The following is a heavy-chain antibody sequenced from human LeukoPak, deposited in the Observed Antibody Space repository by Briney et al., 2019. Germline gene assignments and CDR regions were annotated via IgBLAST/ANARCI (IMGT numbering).Heavy chain of an antibody. V-gene: IGHV1-69*05. CDR1: GGTFSSYA. J-gene: IGHJ3*02. CDR2: IIPIFGTA. CDR3: ASQSQQQLVTFGI. Sequence: SVKVSCKASGGTFSSYAISWVRQAPGQGLEWMGGIIPIFGTANYAQKFQGRVTITTDESTSTAYMELSSLRSEDTAVYYCASQSQQQLVTFGIWGQGTMVTVSS. D-gene: IGHD6-13*01.